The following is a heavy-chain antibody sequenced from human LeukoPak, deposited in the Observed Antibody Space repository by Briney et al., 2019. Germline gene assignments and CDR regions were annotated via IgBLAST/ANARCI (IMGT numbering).Heavy chain of an antibody. Sequence: GGSLRLSCAASGFTFRSYSMHWVRQAPGKGLVWVSRIKTDGITTTYADSVKGRFTVSRDNSKNTLYLQMDSLRAEDTAIYYCMRDLDWNYVDYWGQGILVTVSS. V-gene: IGHV3-74*01. J-gene: IGHJ4*02. D-gene: IGHD1-1*01. CDR1: GFTFRSYS. CDR2: IKTDGITT. CDR3: MRDLDWNYVDY.